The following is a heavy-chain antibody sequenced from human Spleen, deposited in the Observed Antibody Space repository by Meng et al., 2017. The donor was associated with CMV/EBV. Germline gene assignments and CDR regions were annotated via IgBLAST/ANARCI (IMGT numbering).Heavy chain of an antibody. D-gene: IGHD4-11*01. Sequence: GESLKISCAASPFTVSSNYMTWVRQAPGKGLDWVSVIYSGGTTYYADSVKGRFTISRDNSKNTLYLQMKSLRAEDTAVYYCVKGRDHNNYGGSGTADFWGQGTLVTVSS. J-gene: IGHJ4*02. CDR3: VKGRDHNNYGGSGTADF. CDR2: IYSGGTT. V-gene: IGHV3-53*01. CDR1: PFTVSSNY.